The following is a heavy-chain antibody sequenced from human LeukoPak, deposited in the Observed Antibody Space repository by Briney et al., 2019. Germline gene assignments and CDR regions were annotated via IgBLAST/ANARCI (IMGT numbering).Heavy chain of an antibody. CDR1: GFTFSSYA. CDR2: ISGSGGST. V-gene: IGHV3-23*01. D-gene: IGHD3-10*01. J-gene: IGHJ4*02. CDR3: AKFPAYYYGSGSHDY. Sequence: GGSLRLSCAASGFTFSSYAMSWVRQAPGKGLEWVSAISGSGGSTYYADSVKGRFTISRDNSKNTLYLQMNSLRAEDTAVYYCAKFPAYYYGSGSHDYWGQGTLVTVSS.